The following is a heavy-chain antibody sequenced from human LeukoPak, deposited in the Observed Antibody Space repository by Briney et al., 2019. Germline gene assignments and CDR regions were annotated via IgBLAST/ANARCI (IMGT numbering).Heavy chain of an antibody. V-gene: IGHV3-23*01. CDR2: ISGSGGST. D-gene: IGHD7-27*01. CDR1: GFTFSSYA. J-gene: IGHJ4*02. Sequence: QPGGSLRLSCAVSGFTFSSYAMNWVRQAPGKGLEWVSGISGSGGSTYYADSVKGRFTVSRDNSKNTLFLQMNSLRAEDTAVYYCAKDGGLWVSAHWGDSWGRGTLVTVSS. CDR3: AKDGGLWVSAHWGDS.